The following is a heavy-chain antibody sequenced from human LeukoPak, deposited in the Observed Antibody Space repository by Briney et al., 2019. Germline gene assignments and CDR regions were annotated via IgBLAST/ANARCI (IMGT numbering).Heavy chain of an antibody. CDR3: ARQVGTAALDY. V-gene: IGHV5-51*01. CDR1: GYSFTSYW. D-gene: IGHD1-26*01. CDR2: IYPGDSET. J-gene: IGHJ4*02. Sequence: GESLKISCKGSGYSFTSYWIGWVRQIPGKGPEWMGLIYPGDSETRYSPSFQGQVTMSADKSISTTYLQWTSLKASDTAMYYCARQVGTAALDYWGQGTLVTVSS.